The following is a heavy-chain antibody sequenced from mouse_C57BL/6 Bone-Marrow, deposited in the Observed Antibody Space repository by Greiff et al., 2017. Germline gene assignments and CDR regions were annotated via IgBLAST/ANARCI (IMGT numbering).Heavy chain of an antibody. J-gene: IGHJ3*01. CDR2: IYPSDSET. Sequence: QVQLQQPGAELVRPGSSVKLSCKASGYTFTSYWMDWVKQRPGQGLEWIGNIYPSDSETHYNQKFKDKATLTVDKSSSTAYMQLSSLTSEDSAVYYCARESFTTVVATKGFAYWGQGTLVTVSA. D-gene: IGHD1-1*01. CDR3: ARESFTTVVATKGFAY. CDR1: GYTFTSYW. V-gene: IGHV1-61*01.